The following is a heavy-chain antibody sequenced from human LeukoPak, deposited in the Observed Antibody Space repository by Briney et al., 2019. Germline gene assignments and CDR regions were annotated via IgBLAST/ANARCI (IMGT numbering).Heavy chain of an antibody. CDR1: GFRFGGYA. CDR2: IYAGGRT. Sequence: GGSLRLSCSGSGFRFGGYALSWVRQVPGKGLEWVSIIYAGGRTYFPDSVKGRFTISRDNSQNMLYLQLNSLRAEDTAVYYCAKLYNGSYYSWGQGTLVTVSS. J-gene: IGHJ4*02. D-gene: IGHD1-26*01. V-gene: IGHV3-53*01. CDR3: AKLYNGSYYS.